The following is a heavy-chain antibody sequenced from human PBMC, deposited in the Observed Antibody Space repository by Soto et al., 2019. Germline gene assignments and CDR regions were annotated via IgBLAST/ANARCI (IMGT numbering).Heavy chain of an antibody. V-gene: IGHV4-34*01. Sequence: SQTLSLTCAVYGGSFSGYYWSWIRQPPGKGLEWIGEINHSGSTNYNPSLKSRVTISVDTSKNQFSLKLSSVTAADTAVYYCARAKSNDYGDSHDAFDIWGQGTMVTVSS. J-gene: IGHJ3*02. D-gene: IGHD4-17*01. CDR2: INHSGST. CDR1: GGSFSGYY. CDR3: ARAKSNDYGDSHDAFDI.